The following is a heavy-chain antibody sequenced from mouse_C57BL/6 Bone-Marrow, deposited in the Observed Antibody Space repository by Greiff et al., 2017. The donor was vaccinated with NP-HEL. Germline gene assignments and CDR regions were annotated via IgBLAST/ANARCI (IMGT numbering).Heavy chain of an antibody. V-gene: IGHV1-66*01. CDR3: AGYYGGSG. Sequence: VQLQQSGPELVKPGASVKISCKASGYSFTSYYIHWVKQRPGQGLEWIGWIYPGSGNTKYNEKFKGKATLTADTSSSPAYMQLSSLTSADSAVYYCAGYYGGSGWGQGTTLTVSS. J-gene: IGHJ2*01. CDR1: GYSFTSYY. D-gene: IGHD1-1*01. CDR2: IYPGSGNT.